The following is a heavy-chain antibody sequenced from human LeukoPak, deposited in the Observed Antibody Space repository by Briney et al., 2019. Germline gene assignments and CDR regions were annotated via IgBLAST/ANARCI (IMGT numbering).Heavy chain of an antibody. J-gene: IGHJ5*02. V-gene: IGHV1-46*01. CDR3: AREGYSSSWYDH. CDR2: INPSSGST. Sequence: GASVKVSCKASGYTFTSYYMHWVRQAPGQGLEWLGIINPSSGSTSYAQKFQGRVTVTRDTSTSTVYMELSSLRSEDTAVHYCAREGYSSSWYDHWGQGTLVTVSS. D-gene: IGHD6-13*01. CDR1: GYTFTSYY.